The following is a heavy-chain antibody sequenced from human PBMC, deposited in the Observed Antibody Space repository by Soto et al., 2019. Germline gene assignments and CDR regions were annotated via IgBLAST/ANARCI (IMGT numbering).Heavy chain of an antibody. Sequence: GGSLRLSCAASGFTFISYAMSWVRQAPGKGLEWVSAISGSGGSTYYADSVKGRFTISRDNSKNTLYLQMNSLRAEDTAVYYCAKGEGALGYYYYGMDVWGQGTTVTVSS. CDR1: GFTFISYA. CDR2: ISGSGGST. D-gene: IGHD7-27*01. J-gene: IGHJ6*02. V-gene: IGHV3-23*01. CDR3: AKGEGALGYYYYGMDV.